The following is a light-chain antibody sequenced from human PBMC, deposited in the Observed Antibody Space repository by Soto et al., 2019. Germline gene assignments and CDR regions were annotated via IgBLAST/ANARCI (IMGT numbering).Light chain of an antibody. Sequence: QAVLTQPPSVSATPGQTVTISCSGSGSNLGRNYVSWYQQLPGTAPKLLIYDNVYRFSGIPDRFSASKSGTSATLGITGLQTGDEGDYDGGSWDNILRAYVFGTGTKLTVL. V-gene: IGLV1-51*01. J-gene: IGLJ1*01. CDR1: GSNLGRNY. CDR3: GSWDNILRAYV. CDR2: DNV.